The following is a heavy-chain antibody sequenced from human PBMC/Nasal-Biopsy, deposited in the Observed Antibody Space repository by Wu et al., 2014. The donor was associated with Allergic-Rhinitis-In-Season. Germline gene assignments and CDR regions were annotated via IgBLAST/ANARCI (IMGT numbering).Heavy chain of an antibody. D-gene: IGHD2-2*01. CDR1: GFTLSLYS. V-gene: IGHV3-48*04. Sequence: LRLSCAASGFTLSLYSMNWVRQAPGKGLEWISYIRYDGNTAYYADSVNGRFTTSRDNAKNTLYLEMNSLRAEDTAVYLCAKRSGGSTSTYGMDVWGQGTTVTVSS. CDR3: AKRSGGSTSTYGMDV. CDR2: IRYDGNTA. J-gene: IGHJ6*02.